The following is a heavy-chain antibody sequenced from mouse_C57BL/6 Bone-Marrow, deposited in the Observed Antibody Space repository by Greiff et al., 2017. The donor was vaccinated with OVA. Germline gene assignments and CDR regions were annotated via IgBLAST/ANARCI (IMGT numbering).Heavy chain of an antibody. J-gene: IGHJ3*01. CDR3: ARGDYEGFAY. D-gene: IGHD1-1*01. V-gene: IGHV1-26*01. CDR2: INPNNGGT. Sequence: VQLQQSGPELVKPGASVKISCKASGYTFTDYYMNWVKQSHGKSLEWIGDINPNNGGTSYNQKFKGKATLTVDKSSSTAYMELRSLTSEDSAVYYCARGDYEGFAYWGQGTLVTVSA. CDR1: GYTFTDYY.